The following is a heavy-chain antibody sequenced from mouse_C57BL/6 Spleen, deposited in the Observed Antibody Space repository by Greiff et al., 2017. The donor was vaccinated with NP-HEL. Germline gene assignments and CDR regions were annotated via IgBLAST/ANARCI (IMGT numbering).Heavy chain of an antibody. Sequence: VQLQQSGPELVKPGASVKISCKASGYTFTDYYMNWVKQSHGKSLEWIGDINPNNGGTSYNQKFKGKATLTVDQSSSTAYMQLNSLTSEDSAVYYCASEPAQAPWFAYWGQGTLVTVSA. CDR3: ASEPAQAPWFAY. CDR1: GYTFTDYY. CDR2: INPNNGGT. D-gene: IGHD3-2*02. V-gene: IGHV1-26*01. J-gene: IGHJ3*01.